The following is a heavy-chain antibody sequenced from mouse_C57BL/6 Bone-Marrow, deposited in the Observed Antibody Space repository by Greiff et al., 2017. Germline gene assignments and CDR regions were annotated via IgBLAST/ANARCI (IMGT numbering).Heavy chain of an antibody. D-gene: IGHD2-1*01. V-gene: IGHV1-76*01. CDR3: AIRNYVLAMDY. CDR1: GYTFTDSY. CDR2: LYPGSGNT. J-gene: IGHJ4*01. Sequence: VQLQQSGAELVRPGASVKLSCKASGYTFTDSYLNWVKQRPGQGLAWISRLYPGSGNTYYNEKFKGKATLTAEKSSSTAYMLLSSLTSADSAVFFCAIRNYVLAMDYWGQGTSVTVSS.